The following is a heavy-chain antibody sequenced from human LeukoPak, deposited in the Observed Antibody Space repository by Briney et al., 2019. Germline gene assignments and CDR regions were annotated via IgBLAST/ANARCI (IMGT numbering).Heavy chain of an antibody. Sequence: GASVKVSCKASGYTFTSYYMHWVRQAPGQGLEWMGIINPSGGSTSYAQKFQGRVTMTRDMSTSTVYMELSSLRSEDTAVYYCASNCPDFGVVNHYYYYYYMDVWGKGTTVTVSS. CDR3: ASNCPDFGVVNHYYYYYYMDV. D-gene: IGHD3-3*01. CDR1: GYTFTSYY. J-gene: IGHJ6*03. CDR2: INPSGGST. V-gene: IGHV1-46*01.